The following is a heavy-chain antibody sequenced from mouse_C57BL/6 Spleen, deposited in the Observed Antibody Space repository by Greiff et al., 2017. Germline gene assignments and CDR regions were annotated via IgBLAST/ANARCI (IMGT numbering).Heavy chain of an antibody. CDR3: AREEGYDYYAMGY. CDR2: ISSGSSTN. CDR1: GFTFSDYG. Sequence: EVKLVESGGGLVKPGGSLKLSCAASGFTFSDYGMHWVRQAPEKGLEWVAYISSGSSTNYYADTVKGRFTISRDNAKNTLFLQMTSLRSEDTAMYYCAREEGYDYYAMGYWGQGTSVTVSS. J-gene: IGHJ4*01. D-gene: IGHD2-2*01. V-gene: IGHV5-17*01.